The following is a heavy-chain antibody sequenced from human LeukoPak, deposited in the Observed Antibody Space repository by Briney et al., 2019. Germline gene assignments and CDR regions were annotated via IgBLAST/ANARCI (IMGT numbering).Heavy chain of an antibody. J-gene: IGHJ4*02. CDR1: GGSISSYY. D-gene: IGHD3-22*01. CDR3: ARSAGYYYDSSGYYFDY. V-gene: IGHV4-59*01. CDR2: IYYSGST. Sequence: SETLSLTCTVSGGSISSYYWSWIQQPPGKGLEWIGYIYYSGSTNYNPSLKSRVTISVDTSKYQFSLKLSSVTAADTAVYYCARSAGYYYDSSGYYFDYWGQGTLVTVSS.